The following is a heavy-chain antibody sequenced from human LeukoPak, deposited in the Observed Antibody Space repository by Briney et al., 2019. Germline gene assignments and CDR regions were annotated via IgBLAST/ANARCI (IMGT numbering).Heavy chain of an antibody. J-gene: IGHJ6*02. CDR1: GYTFTGYY. CDR2: ISPDSIVT. CDR3: ARDMKQQLAYYYYYGMDV. D-gene: IGHD6-13*01. V-gene: IGHV1-2*02. Sequence: GASVKVSCKASGYTFTGYYIHWVRQAPGQGLEWMGWISPDSIVTSYSQEFQGRVTVTRDTSITTAYMELRSLRSDDTAVYYCARDMKQQLAYYYYYGMDVWGQGTTVTVSS.